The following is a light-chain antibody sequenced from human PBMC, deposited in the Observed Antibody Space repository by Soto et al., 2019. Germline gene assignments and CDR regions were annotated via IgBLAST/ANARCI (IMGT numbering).Light chain of an antibody. CDR1: QSVSNTY. CDR2: DAS. CDR3: QQYGRSPSLFT. Sequence: EIVLTQSPGTLSLSPGERATLSCRASQSVSNTYLAWYQQKPGQAPRLLIYDASCRATGIPDRFSGSGSGTDFPLTISRLEHEDFTVYYCQQYGRSPSLFTFGPGTKVDIK. V-gene: IGKV3-20*01. J-gene: IGKJ3*01.